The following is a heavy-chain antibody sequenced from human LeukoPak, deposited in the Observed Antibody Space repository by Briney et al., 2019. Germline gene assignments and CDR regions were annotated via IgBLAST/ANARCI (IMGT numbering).Heavy chain of an antibody. V-gene: IGHV3-23*01. J-gene: IGHJ6*03. CDR3: AKPQRVTRGPYYDYMDV. D-gene: IGHD4-17*01. Sequence: TGGSLRLSCVASGFILSSYTMHWVRQAPGKGLEWVSAIPVNGGSTFYADSVKGRFTISRDNFRNTLYLQMNSLRAEDTAVYYCAKPQRVTRGPYYDYMDVWGKGTTVTVSS. CDR2: IPVNGGST. CDR1: GFILSSYT.